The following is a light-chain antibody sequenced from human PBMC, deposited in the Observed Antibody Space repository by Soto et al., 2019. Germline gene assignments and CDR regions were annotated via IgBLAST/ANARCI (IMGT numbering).Light chain of an antibody. J-gene: IGLJ3*02. CDR2: EVS. CDR3: SSHTRTDATV. CDR1: SSDVGSYNY. Sequence: QAVVTQPASVSGSPGQSITISCTGTSSDVGSYNYVSWYQQHPGEAPKLMIYEVSKRPAGVSNRFSGSKSGNTASLTVSGLQGEDEADYYCSSHTRTDATVFGGGTKLTVL. V-gene: IGLV2-14*01.